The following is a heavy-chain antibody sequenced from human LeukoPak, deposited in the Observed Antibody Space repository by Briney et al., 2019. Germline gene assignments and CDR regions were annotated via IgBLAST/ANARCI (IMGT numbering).Heavy chain of an antibody. CDR2: IWFDGKNE. V-gene: IGHV3-33*01. J-gene: IGHJ4*02. CDR3: AREYYDSSGYYYLDY. CDR1: GFTFSSFG. Sequence: GGSLRLSCAASGFTFSSFGMHWVRQAPGKGLEWVADIWFDGKNEHFADSVEGRFTISRDNSKNTMYLQINSLRAEDTAVYYCAREYYDSSGYYYLDYWGQGTLVTVSS. D-gene: IGHD3-22*01.